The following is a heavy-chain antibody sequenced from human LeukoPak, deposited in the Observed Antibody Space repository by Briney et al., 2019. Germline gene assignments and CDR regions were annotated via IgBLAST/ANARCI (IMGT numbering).Heavy chain of an antibody. CDR2: INHSGST. CDR3: ARQVDTATGWFDP. D-gene: IGHD5-18*01. J-gene: IGHJ5*02. V-gene: IGHV4-34*01. Sequence: PSETLSLTCAVYGGSFSGYYWSWIRQPPGKGLEWIGEINHSGSTNYNPSLKSRVTISVDTSKNRFSLKLSSVTAADTAVYYCARQVDTATGWFDPWGQGTLVTVSS. CDR1: GGSFSGYY.